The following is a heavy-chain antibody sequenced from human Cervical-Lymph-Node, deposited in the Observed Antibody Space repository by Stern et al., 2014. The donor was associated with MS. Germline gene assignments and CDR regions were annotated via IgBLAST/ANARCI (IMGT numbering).Heavy chain of an antibody. D-gene: IGHD6-25*01. Sequence: EVQLVESGGGLVQPGRSLRLSCAASGFTFDDYAMHWVRQAPGKGLEWVSGISWNSGSIGYADSVKGRFTISRDNAKNSLYLQMNSLRAEDTALYYCAKDDSAFQNWGQGTLVTVSS. CDR1: GFTFDDYA. J-gene: IGHJ1*01. CDR2: ISWNSGSI. CDR3: AKDDSAFQN. V-gene: IGHV3-9*01.